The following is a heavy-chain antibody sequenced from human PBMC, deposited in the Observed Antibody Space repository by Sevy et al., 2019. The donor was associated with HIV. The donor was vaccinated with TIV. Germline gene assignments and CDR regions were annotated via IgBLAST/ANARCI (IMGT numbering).Heavy chain of an antibody. CDR3: TNRGIVIITGFDY. J-gene: IGHJ4*02. CDR1: GVIFNSHA. Sequence: GGSLRLSCAASGVIFNSHAMSWVRQAPGKGLEWVSTISGSGGYTYYSDSVKGRFSISRDNSKNTVYLQMNSLRAEYTAVYYCTNRGIVIITGFDYWGQGTLVTVSS. D-gene: IGHD1-20*01. CDR2: ISGSGGYT. V-gene: IGHV3-23*01.